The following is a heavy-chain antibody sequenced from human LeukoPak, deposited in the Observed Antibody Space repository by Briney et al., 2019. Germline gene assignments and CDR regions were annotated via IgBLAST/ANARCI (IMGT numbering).Heavy chain of an antibody. J-gene: IGHJ4*02. CDR2: IKEDGREK. D-gene: IGHD3-10*01. V-gene: IGHV3-7*01. Sequence: PGGSLRLSCATSGFTFSSSWMSWVRQAPGKGVQCVANIKEDGREKYYVDSVKGRFTISRDNAKNSLYLQMSSLRAEDTAVYYCARGGRPDYWGQGTLVTVSS. CDR3: ARGGRPDY. CDR1: GFTFSSSW.